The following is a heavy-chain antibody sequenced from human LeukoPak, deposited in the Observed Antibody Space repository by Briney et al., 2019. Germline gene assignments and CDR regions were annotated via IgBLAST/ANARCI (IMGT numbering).Heavy chain of an antibody. D-gene: IGHD3-10*01. CDR2: ISGSGGST. V-gene: IGHV3-23*01. J-gene: IGHJ5*02. CDR1: GFTFSSYA. Sequence: GGSLRLSCAASGFTFSSYAMSWVRQASGKGLEWVSAISGSGGSTYYADSVKGRFTISRDNSKNTLYLQMNSLRAEDTAVYYCAKGFNSYYGSGSYLNNWFDPWGQGTLVTVSS. CDR3: AKGFNSYYGSGSYLNNWFDP.